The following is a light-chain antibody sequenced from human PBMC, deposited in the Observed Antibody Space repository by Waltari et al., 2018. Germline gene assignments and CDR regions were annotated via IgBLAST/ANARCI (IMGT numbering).Light chain of an antibody. J-gene: IGKJ1*01. CDR2: LVS. CDR3: MQARQTPWT. Sequence: DIVMTQSPRFLPVTPGDPASISCRSTQSLLHSSGYTFLDWYLQKPGQSPQLLIYLVSNRASGVPDRFSGSGSGTDFTLKISRVEAEDVGVYYCMQARQTPWTFGQGTKVEIK. CDR1: QSLLHSSGYTF. V-gene: IGKV2-28*01.